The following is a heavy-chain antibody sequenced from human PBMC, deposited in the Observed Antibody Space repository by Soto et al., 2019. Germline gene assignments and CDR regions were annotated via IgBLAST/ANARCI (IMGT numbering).Heavy chain of an antibody. V-gene: IGHV3-53*01. CDR2: IYSGGST. CDR3: ARDRPEGFWSGQYYYYGMDV. Sequence: GGSLRLSCAASGFTVSSNYMSWVRQAPGKGLEWVSVIYSGGSTYYADSVKGRFTISRDNSKNTLYLQMNSLRAEDTAVYYCARDRPEGFWSGQYYYYGMDVWGQGTTVTVSS. CDR1: GFTVSSNY. J-gene: IGHJ6*02. D-gene: IGHD3-3*01.